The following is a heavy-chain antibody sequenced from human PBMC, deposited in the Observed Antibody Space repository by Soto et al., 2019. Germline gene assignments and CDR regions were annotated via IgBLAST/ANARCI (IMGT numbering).Heavy chain of an antibody. CDR2: IYYSGTT. D-gene: IGHD2-2*01. V-gene: IGHV4-31*03. J-gene: IGHJ5*02. CDR1: GGSISSGGHY. CDR3: ARTKCSGTTCYWWFDP. Sequence: QVQLQESGPGLVKPSQTLSLTCSVSGGSISSGGHYWSWIRQHPGKGLEWVGYIYYSGTTYYNPSLKSRVTISXXTXKXRFSLKLSSVTAADTAVYYCARTKCSGTTCYWWFDPWGQGTLVTVSS.